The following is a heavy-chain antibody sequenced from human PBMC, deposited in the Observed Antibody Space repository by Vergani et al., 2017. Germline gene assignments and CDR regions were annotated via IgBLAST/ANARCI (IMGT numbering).Heavy chain of an antibody. J-gene: IGHJ5*02. V-gene: IGHV4-59*01. CDR1: GGSISSYY. D-gene: IGHD3-9*01. CDR3: ARDGNYFDWLAHWSWFDP. Sequence: QLQLQESGPGLVKPSETLSLTCTVSGGSISSYYWSWIRQPPGKGLEWIGYIYYSGSTNYNPSLKSRVTISVDTSKNQFSLKLSSVTAADTAVYYCARDGNYFDWLAHWSWFDPWGQGPLVTVSS. CDR2: IYYSGST.